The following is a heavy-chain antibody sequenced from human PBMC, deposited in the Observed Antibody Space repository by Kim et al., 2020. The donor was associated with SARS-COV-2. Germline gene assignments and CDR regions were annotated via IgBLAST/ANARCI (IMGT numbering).Heavy chain of an antibody. D-gene: IGHD6-13*01. J-gene: IGHJ3*02. V-gene: IGHV5-10-1*01. CDR2: IDPSDSYT. CDR1: GYSFTSYW. Sequence: GESLKISCKGSGYSFTSYWISWVRQMPGKGLEWMGRIDPSDSYTNYSPSFQGHVTISADKSISTAYLQWSSLKASDTAMYYCARLGLDRRRTGYSSSWQSGIVGAIRRHLDDAFDIWGQGTMVTVSS. CDR3: ARLGLDRRRTGYSSSWQSGIVGAIRRHLDDAFDI.